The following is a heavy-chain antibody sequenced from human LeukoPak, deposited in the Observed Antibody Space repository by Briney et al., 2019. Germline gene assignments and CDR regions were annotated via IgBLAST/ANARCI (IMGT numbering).Heavy chain of an antibody. CDR1: GGSFSGYY. CDR3: ARLSGYDWESFYDY. J-gene: IGHJ4*02. Sequence: SETLSLTCAVYGGSFSGYYWSWIRQPPGKGLEWIGEINHSGSTNYNPSLKSRVTISVHTSKNQFSLKLSSVAAADTAVYYCARLSGYDWESFYDYWGQGTLVTVSS. V-gene: IGHV4-34*01. D-gene: IGHD5-12*01. CDR2: INHSGST.